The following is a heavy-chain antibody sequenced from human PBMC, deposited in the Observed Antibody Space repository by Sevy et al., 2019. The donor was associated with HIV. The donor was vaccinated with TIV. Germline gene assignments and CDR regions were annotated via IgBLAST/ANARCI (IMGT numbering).Heavy chain of an antibody. V-gene: IGHV4-4*07. Sequence: SETLSLTCTVSGGSISSYYWSWIRQPAGKGLEWIGRIYTSGSTNYNPSLKSRVTMSVDTSKNQFSLKLSSVTAADTAVNYCARGPGGIVVVPAAIHIGRRWFDPWGQGTLVTVSS. CDR1: GGSISSYY. J-gene: IGHJ5*02. CDR3: ARGPGGIVVVPAAIHIGRRWFDP. CDR2: IYTSGST. D-gene: IGHD2-2*01.